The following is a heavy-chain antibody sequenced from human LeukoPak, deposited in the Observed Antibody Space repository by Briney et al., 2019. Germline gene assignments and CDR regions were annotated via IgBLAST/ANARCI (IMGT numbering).Heavy chain of an antibody. CDR1: GFTVSAHY. D-gene: IGHD1-26*01. Sequence: GGSLRLSCAVSGFTVSAHYMSWVRQAPGKGLECVSFLYTGGDTYYADSVKGRFTISRDNSKNTLYLQMNSLRAEDTAVYYCARDRSGYVDYWGQGTLVTVSS. V-gene: IGHV3-53*01. CDR3: ARDRSGYVDY. CDR2: LYTGGDT. J-gene: IGHJ4*02.